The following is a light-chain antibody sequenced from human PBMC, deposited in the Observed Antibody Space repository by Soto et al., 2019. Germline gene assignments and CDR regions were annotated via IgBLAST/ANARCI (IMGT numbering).Light chain of an antibody. CDR3: QSYDSSLSAHYV. CDR1: SSNIGAGYD. V-gene: IGLV1-40*01. CDR2: GNS. J-gene: IGLJ1*01. Sequence: QSVLKQPPSVSGAPGERVSISCTGRSSNIGAGYDVHWYQQLPGTAPKLLIYGNSNRPSGVPDRFSGSKSGTSASLAITGLQAEDEADYYCQSYDSSLSAHYVFGTGTKVTVL.